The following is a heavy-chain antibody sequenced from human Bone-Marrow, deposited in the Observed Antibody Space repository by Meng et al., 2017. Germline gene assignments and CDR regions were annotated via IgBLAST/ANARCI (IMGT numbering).Heavy chain of an antibody. D-gene: IGHD2-2*01. CDR1: GFTVSSNY. J-gene: IGHJ6*02. Sequence: GESLKISCAASGFTVSSNYMSWVRQAPGKGLEWVSVIYSGGSTYYADSVKGRFTISRDNSKNTLYLQMNSLRAEDTAVYYCARDRFLVVPAANFGMDVWGQGTTVTVSS. CDR3: ARDRFLVVPAANFGMDV. CDR2: IYSGGST. V-gene: IGHV3-53*01.